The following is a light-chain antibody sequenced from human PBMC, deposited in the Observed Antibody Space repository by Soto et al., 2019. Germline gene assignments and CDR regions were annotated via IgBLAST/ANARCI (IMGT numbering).Light chain of an antibody. CDR2: DAS. CDR3: QKYDSSSGT. CDR1: QSIGSW. V-gene: IGKV1-5*01. J-gene: IGKJ1*01. Sequence: DIQMTQSPSTLSASVGDRVTITCRASQSIGSWLAWYQQKPGKAPKVVIYDASNLESGVSSRLSGSGSGTEFNLTISSLQPDDFASYYCQKYDSSSGTFGKGNKVEIK.